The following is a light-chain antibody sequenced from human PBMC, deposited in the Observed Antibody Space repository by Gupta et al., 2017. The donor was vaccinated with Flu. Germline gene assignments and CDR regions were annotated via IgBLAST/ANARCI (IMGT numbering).Light chain of an antibody. CDR1: QSVSNN. V-gene: IGKV3-15*01. CDR3: QQYNDWWA. Sequence: EIVMTQSPATLSVSPGERATLSCRASQSVSNNLAWYQQKPGQAPRLLIYGASTRATGIPARFSGMGSGTEFTLTISSRQSEDFAVYCWQQYNDWWAFGQGTKVEIK. J-gene: IGKJ1*01. CDR2: GAS.